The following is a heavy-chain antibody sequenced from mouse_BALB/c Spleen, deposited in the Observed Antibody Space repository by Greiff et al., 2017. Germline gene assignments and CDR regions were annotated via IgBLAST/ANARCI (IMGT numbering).Heavy chain of an antibody. CDR3: AREGDSDY. CDR1: GYTFTSYN. V-gene: IGHV1-12*01. CDR2: IYPGNGDT. J-gene: IGHJ2*01. Sequence: QVQLQQPGAELVKPGASVKMSCKASGYTFTSYNMHWVKQTPGQGLEWIGAIYPGNGDTSYNQKFKGKATLTADKSSSTAYMQLSSLTSEDSAVYYCAREGDSDYWGQGTTLTVSS.